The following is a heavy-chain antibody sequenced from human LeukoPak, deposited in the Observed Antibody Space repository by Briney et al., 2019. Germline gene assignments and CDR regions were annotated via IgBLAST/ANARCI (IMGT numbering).Heavy chain of an antibody. Sequence: HPGGSLRLSCAASGFTFSGYWMHWVRQGPGKGLVWAARINSDGNSPTYADSVKGRFTISRDNAKNTLYLQMNSLRAEDTAVYYCARDQRPAAPYGMDVWGQGTTVTASS. CDR2: INSDGNSP. J-gene: IGHJ6*02. V-gene: IGHV3-74*01. D-gene: IGHD2-2*01. CDR3: ARDQRPAAPYGMDV. CDR1: GFTFSGYW.